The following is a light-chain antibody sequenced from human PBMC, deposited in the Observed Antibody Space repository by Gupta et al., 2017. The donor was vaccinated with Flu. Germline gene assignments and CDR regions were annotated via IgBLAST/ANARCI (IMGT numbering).Light chain of an antibody. CDR3: RQECHERPT. Sequence: VLTHSPATLSLSPGEQATLSCRASPTVSSNSLACYHQKPGRTARLLLYAASTSFSGIPHTMSGSRTRGAFTLTISKMVTADYAVTYCRQECHERPTFGEGTRMEIK. V-gene: IGKV3D-20*02. CDR1: PTVSSNS. CDR2: AAS. J-gene: IGKJ5*01.